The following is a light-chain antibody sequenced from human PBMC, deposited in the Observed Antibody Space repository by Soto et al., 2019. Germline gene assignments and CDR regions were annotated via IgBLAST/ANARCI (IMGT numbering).Light chain of an antibody. CDR3: QQYNNWPWT. V-gene: IGKV3-15*01. J-gene: IGKJ1*01. CDR2: GAS. CDR1: QSVSTD. Sequence: EIVMTQSPATLSVSPGERATLSCRASQSVSTDLAWYQQKPGQAPRLLIYGASSSATGIPARFSGSGSGTEFTLTINSLQSEDFAVYYCQQYNNWPWTFGQGTKVEIK.